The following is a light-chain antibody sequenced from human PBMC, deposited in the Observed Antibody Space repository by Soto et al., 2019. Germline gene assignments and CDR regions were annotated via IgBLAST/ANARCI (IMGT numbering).Light chain of an antibody. Sequence: EVVMTQSPATLSASPGERVTLSCSASQNLGSSLAGYQQRPGQAPRLLLYGGSTRATGIPARFSGSGSGKEFTVTISSLQSEDFAVYYCQQYNYWPPYTFGQGTNLEFK. CDR1: QNLGSS. V-gene: IGKV3-15*01. CDR2: GGS. J-gene: IGKJ2*01. CDR3: QQYNYWPPYT.